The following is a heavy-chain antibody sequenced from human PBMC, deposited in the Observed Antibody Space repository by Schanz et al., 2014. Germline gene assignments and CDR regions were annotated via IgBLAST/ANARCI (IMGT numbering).Heavy chain of an antibody. CDR2: ITYNGGTI. Sequence: EVQLVESGGGWVQPGGSLRLSCAASGFTFSDYSMNWVRQAPGKGPEWGSYITYNGGTIYYADSVKGRFTISRDNAKNSLYLEMNILRAEDAALYYCARDRRNADLDYWGQGTLVTVSS. D-gene: IGHD1-1*01. J-gene: IGHJ4*02. CDR1: GFTFSDYS. CDR3: ARDRRNADLDY. V-gene: IGHV3-48*01.